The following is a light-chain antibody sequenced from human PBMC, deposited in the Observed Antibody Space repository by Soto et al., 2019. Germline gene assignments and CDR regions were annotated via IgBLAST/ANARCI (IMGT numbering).Light chain of an antibody. CDR3: QQYGSSGT. CDR1: QSVSSSY. V-gene: IGKV3-20*01. Sequence: IVLTQSPGTLSWSPGERATLSCRSSQSVSSSYLAWYQQKPGQAPRRLIYGASSRATGIPDRFSGSGSGTDFTLTISRLEPEDFAVYYCQQYGSSGTFGQGTKVDIK. J-gene: IGKJ1*01. CDR2: GAS.